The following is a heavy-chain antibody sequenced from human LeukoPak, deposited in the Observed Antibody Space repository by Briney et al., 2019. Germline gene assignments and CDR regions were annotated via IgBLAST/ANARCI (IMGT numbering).Heavy chain of an antibody. Sequence: GGSLRLSCAASGFTFSSYSMNWVRQAPGKGLEWVANIKQDGTEKYYVDSVKGRFTISRDNAKNSLYLQMNSLRVEDTAVYYCVRGKGDDYWGQGTLVTVSS. D-gene: IGHD3-16*01. CDR2: IKQDGTEK. J-gene: IGHJ4*02. CDR3: VRGKGDDY. V-gene: IGHV3-7*03. CDR1: GFTFSSYS.